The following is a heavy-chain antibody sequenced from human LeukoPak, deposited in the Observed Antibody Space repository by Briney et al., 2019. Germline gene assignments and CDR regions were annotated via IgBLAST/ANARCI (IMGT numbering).Heavy chain of an antibody. CDR3: ARDLAGPPQEAFDI. CDR2: IKQDGSEK. CDR1: GFTFSSHW. Sequence: GGSLRLSCAASGFTFSSHWMSWVRQAPGKGLECVANIKQDGSEKYYVDSVKGRFTISRDNAENSLYLQMTSLRAEDTAVYYCARDLAGPPQEAFDIWGQGTMVTVSS. J-gene: IGHJ3*02. V-gene: IGHV3-7*01.